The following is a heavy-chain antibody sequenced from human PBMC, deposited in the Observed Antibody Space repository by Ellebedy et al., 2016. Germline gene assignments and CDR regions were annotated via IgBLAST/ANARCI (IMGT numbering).Heavy chain of an antibody. V-gene: IGHV3-7*01. CDR3: ARDWSLGQLVRELDY. CDR1: GFTFSSYG. CDR2: IKQDGSEK. J-gene: IGHJ4*02. Sequence: GGSLRLSCATSGFTFSSYGMHWVRQAPGKGLEWVANIKQDGSEKYYVDSVKGRFTISRDNAKNSLYLQMNSLRAEDTAVYYCARDWSLGQLVRELDYWGQGTLVTVSS. D-gene: IGHD6-13*01.